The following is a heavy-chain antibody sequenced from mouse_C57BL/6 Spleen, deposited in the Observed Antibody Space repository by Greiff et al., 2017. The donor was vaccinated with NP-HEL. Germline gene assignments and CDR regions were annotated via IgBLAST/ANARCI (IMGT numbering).Heavy chain of an antibody. D-gene: IGHD1-1*01. Sequence: VQGVESGAELVRPGASVKLSCKASGYTFTDYYINWVKQRPGQGLEWIARIYPGSGNTYYNEKFKGKATLTAEKSSSTAYMQLSSLTSEDSAVYFCARSSTVVDFDYWGQGTTLTVSS. CDR1: GYTFTDYY. J-gene: IGHJ2*01. CDR2: IYPGSGNT. CDR3: ARSSTVVDFDY. V-gene: IGHV1-76*01.